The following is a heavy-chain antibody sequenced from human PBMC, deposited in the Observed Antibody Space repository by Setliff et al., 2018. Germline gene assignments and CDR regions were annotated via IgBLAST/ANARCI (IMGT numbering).Heavy chain of an antibody. CDR2: ISGDGRTI. V-gene: IGHV3-11*04. CDR1: GFRFSDLY. CDR3: ARDGVFYAMDV. J-gene: IGHJ6*02. Sequence: GGSLRLSCAASGFRFSDLYMSWVRQVPGKGLEWISKISGDGRTIYQADSVRGRFTISRDNADNSLYLQMNSLRADDTALYYCARDGVFYAMDVWGQGTTVTVSS. D-gene: IGHD2-2*01.